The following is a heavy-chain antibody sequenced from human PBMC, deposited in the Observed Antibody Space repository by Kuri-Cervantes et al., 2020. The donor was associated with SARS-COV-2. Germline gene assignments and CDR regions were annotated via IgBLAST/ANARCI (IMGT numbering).Heavy chain of an antibody. Sequence: SETLSLTCAVYGGSVSGYYWSWIRQPPGKGLEWIGEIHHAVGTFYTPSLRSRATIFLDTSKNQFSLKLSSVTAADTAVYYCARVSRPYYFDYWGQGTLVTVSS. V-gene: IGHV4-34*01. J-gene: IGHJ4*02. CDR1: GGSVSGYY. CDR2: IHHAVGT. CDR3: ARVSRPYYFDY.